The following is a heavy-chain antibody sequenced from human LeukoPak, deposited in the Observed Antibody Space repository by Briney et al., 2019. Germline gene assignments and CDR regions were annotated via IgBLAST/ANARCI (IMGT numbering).Heavy chain of an antibody. J-gene: IGHJ4*02. V-gene: IGHV4-59*01. Sequence: PSETLSLTCTVSGGSISSYYWSWIRQPPGKGLEWIGYIYYSGSTNYNPSLKSRVTISVDTSKNQFSLKLSSVTAADTAVYYCARDHDYGDYGLWGQGTLVTVSS. CDR1: GGSISSYY. CDR2: IYYSGST. CDR3: ARDHDYGDYGL. D-gene: IGHD4-17*01.